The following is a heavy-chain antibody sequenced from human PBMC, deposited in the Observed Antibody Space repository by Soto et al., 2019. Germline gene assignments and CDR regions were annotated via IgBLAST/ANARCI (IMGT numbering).Heavy chain of an antibody. CDR2: INAGNGNK. V-gene: IGHV1-3*01. J-gene: IGHJ6*03. CDR1: GYTFTSYA. Sequence: ASVTVSCKASGYTFTSYAMHWVRQAPGQRLEWMGWINAGNGNKKYSQKFQGRVTITRDTSASTAYMELSSLRSEDTAVYYCARDQVVRGTYYYYMDVWGKGTTVTVS. CDR3: ARDQVVRGTYYYYMDV. D-gene: IGHD3-10*01.